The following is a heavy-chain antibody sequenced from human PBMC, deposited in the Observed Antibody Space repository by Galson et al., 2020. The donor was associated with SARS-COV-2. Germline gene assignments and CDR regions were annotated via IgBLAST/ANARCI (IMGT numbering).Heavy chain of an antibody. V-gene: IGHV3-30*01. CDR1: GFTFSIYA. Sequence: GGSLRLSCAASGFTFSIYAMHWVRQAPGKGLEWVAVISYDGSNKYYADSVKGRFTISRDNFKNTLYLQMNSLRVEDTAVYYCAREGGYLDAFDIWGQGTMVTVSS. J-gene: IGHJ3*02. D-gene: IGHD3-16*02. CDR3: AREGGYLDAFDI. CDR2: ISYDGSNK.